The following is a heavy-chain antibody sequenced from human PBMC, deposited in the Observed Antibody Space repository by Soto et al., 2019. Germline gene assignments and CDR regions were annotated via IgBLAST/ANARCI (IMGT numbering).Heavy chain of an antibody. CDR2: ISGSGGST. CDR1: GFTFSSYA. CDR3: AKFRIRFLECLPINYCYYRMYV. J-gene: IGHJ6*02. Sequence: GGSLRLSCAASGFTFSSYAMSWVRQAPGKGLEWVSAISGSGGSTYYADSVKGRFTISRDNSKNTLYLQMNSQRAEDTAVYYCAKFRIRFLECLPINYCYYRMYVWGQVSTGTVSS. V-gene: IGHV3-23*01. D-gene: IGHD3-3*01.